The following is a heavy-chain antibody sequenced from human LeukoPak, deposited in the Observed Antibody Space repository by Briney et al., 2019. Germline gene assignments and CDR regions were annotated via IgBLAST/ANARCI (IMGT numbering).Heavy chain of an antibody. J-gene: IGHJ6*02. V-gene: IGHV3-21*01. D-gene: IGHD2-2*01. Sequence: GGSLRLSCAASGFTFSSYSMNWVRKAPGKGLGWVSSISSSSYIYYADSVKGRFTISRDNAKNSLYLQMNSLRAEDTAVYYCARAVVVPAAMWSGYYYGMDVWGQGTKVTVSS. CDR3: ARAVVVPAAMWSGYYYGMDV. CDR1: GFTFSSYS. CDR2: ISSSSYI.